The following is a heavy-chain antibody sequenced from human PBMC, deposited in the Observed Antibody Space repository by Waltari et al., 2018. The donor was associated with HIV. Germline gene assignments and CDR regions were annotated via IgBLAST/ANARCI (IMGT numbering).Heavy chain of an antibody. V-gene: IGHV3-7*01. CDR1: GFTFSSYW. CDR3: ARETYYYDSSGSRIDY. CDR2: IKQDGSEK. D-gene: IGHD3-22*01. Sequence: EVQLVESGGGLVQPGGSLRLSCAASGFTFSSYWMSWVRQAPGKGLEWVANIKQDGSEKYYVDSVKGRFTISRDNAKNSLYLQMNSLRAEDTAVYYCARETYYYDSSGSRIDYWGQGTLVTVSS. J-gene: IGHJ4*02.